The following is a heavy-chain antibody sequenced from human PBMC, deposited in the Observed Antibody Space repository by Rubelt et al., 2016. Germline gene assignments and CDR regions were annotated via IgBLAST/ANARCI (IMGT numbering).Heavy chain of an antibody. CDR3: ARVPLGGTDGTFEDAFDI. V-gene: IGHV4-59*01. CDR2: IYYSGST. J-gene: IGHJ3*02. CDR1: GGSISSYY. Sequence: QVQLQESGPGLVKPSETLSLTCTVSGGSISSYYWGWIRQPPGKGLEWIGYIYYSGSTNYNPSLKSRVTISVDTSKNQVSLKLSSVTAADTAVYYCARVPLGGTDGTFEDAFDIWGQGTMVTVSS. D-gene: IGHD1-26*01.